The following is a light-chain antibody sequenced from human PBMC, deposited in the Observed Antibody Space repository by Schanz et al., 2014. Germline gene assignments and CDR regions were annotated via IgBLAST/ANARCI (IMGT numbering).Light chain of an antibody. Sequence: QSALTQPPSASGSPGQSVTISCTGSSSDVGVYNYVSWYQQHPGKAPKLMIYDVTNRPSGVPDRFSGSKSGNTASLTISGLQAADEADYYCTSYTTSSTLVFGGGTKLTVL. CDR2: DVT. CDR3: TSYTTSSTLV. CDR1: SSDVGVYNY. V-gene: IGLV2-18*02. J-gene: IGLJ3*02.